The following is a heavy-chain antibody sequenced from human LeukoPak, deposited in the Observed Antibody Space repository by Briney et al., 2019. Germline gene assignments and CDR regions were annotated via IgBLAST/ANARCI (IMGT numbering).Heavy chain of an antibody. Sequence: GGSLRLSCAASGFTFSSYAMSWVRQAPGKGLEWVSDISDSGDSIYYTDSVKGRFTISRDNSKNTLYLQMNSLRAEDTALYYCAKGRGSWDFDYWGQGTLVTVSS. J-gene: IGHJ4*02. CDR1: GFTFSSYA. CDR3: AKGRGSWDFDY. D-gene: IGHD1-26*01. V-gene: IGHV3-23*01. CDR2: ISDSGDSI.